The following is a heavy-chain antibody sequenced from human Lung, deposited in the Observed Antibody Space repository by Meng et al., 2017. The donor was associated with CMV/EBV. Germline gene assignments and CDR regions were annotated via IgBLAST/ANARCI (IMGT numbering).Heavy chain of an antibody. CDR3: ASSTSGVVIGILRRYNWFDP. V-gene: IGHV1-2*02. Sequence: ASVXVSXKSSGYSFTGYYLHWVRQAPGQGLEWMGWINPYSGATKYAEKFQGRVTMTRNTSISTAYMELNTLRSDDTAVYYCASSTSGVVIGILRRYNWFDPWXQETXVTVDS. D-gene: IGHD2-21*01. J-gene: IGHJ5*02. CDR2: INPYSGAT. CDR1: GYSFTGYY.